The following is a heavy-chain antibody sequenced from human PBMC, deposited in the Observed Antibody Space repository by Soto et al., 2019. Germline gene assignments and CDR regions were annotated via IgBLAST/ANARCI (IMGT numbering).Heavy chain of an antibody. CDR3: ARDPPISGILRGTPLMDV. V-gene: IGHV1-18*04. CDR2: ISAYNGDT. D-gene: IGHD4-17*01. J-gene: IGHJ6*02. Sequence: ASVKVSCKASGYSFTTHGISWVRRAPGHGLEWMGWISAYNGDTHYVQRFQGRLTMTTDTSTSTAYMELRSLTSDDTAVYYCARDPPISGILRGTPLMDVWGQGTTVTVS. CDR1: GYSFTTHG.